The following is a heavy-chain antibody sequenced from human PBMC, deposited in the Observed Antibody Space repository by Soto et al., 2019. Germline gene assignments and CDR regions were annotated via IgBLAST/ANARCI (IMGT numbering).Heavy chain of an antibody. J-gene: IGHJ4*02. V-gene: IGHV4-59*02. D-gene: IGHD3-10*01. CDR3: IRGGVAAPPQFEL. CDR1: GDSVTDYY. Sequence: SETLSLTCSVSGDSVTDYYWNWVRQTPGKALEWIGYFYYSGTTSYNPSLKGRATISVDTSKNQFSLKLTSVTAADTAVYYCIRGGVAAPPQFELWGQAKLGT. CDR2: FYYSGTT.